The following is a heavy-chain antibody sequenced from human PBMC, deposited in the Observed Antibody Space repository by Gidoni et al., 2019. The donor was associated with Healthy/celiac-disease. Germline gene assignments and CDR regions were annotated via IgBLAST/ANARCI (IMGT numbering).Heavy chain of an antibody. CDR3: ARVLRYFDWSGSFDY. CDR1: GYTFTSYA. Sequence: VQLGQSGSELKKHGSSVKVSCKASGYTFTSYAMNWVRQAPGQGLEWMGWINTNTGNPTYAQGFTGRFVFSLDTSVSTAWLQISSLMAEDTAVYYCARVLRYFDWSGSFDYWGQGTLVTVSS. D-gene: IGHD3-9*01. CDR2: INTNTGNP. V-gene: IGHV7-4-1*02. J-gene: IGHJ4*02.